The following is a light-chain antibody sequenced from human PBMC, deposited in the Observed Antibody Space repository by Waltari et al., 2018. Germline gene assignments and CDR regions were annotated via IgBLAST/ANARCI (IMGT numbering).Light chain of an antibody. V-gene: IGKV3-11*01. J-gene: IGKJ2*01. CDR2: DAS. CDR3: QQRSNWYT. Sequence: EIVLTQSPATLSLSPGERATLSCRASQSVSIYLAWYQQKPGQSPRLLNYDASNRATGIPARFSGSGSGIDFTLTISSLEPEDFAVYYCQQRSNWYTFGQGTKLEIK. CDR1: QSVSIY.